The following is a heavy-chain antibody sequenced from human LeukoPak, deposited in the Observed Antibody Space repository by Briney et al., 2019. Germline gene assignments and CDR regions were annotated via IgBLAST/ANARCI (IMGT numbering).Heavy chain of an antibody. CDR3: AKGTYYYDSSGEDAFDI. Sequence: GGSPRLSCAASGFTFSSYGMHWVRQAPGKGLEWVAVISYDGSNKYYADSVKGRFTISRDNSKNTLYLQMNSLRAEDTAVYYCAKGTYYYDSSGEDAFDIWGQGTMVTVSS. V-gene: IGHV3-30*18. CDR1: GFTFSSYG. D-gene: IGHD3-22*01. J-gene: IGHJ3*02. CDR2: ISYDGSNK.